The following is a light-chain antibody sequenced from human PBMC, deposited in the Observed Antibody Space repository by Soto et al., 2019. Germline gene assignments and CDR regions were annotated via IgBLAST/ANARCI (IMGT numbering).Light chain of an antibody. CDR1: QSIRSW. CDR3: QRYGGDPLT. V-gene: IGKV1-5*03. CDR2: RAS. J-gene: IGKJ4*01. Sequence: DIQMTQSPSTLSASVGDRITITCRASQSIRSWLAWYQQQPGKAPKLLIYRASRLESGVPSRFSGSGSETEFTLTINSLQPDDFATYSCQRYGGDPLTFGGGTKVEIK.